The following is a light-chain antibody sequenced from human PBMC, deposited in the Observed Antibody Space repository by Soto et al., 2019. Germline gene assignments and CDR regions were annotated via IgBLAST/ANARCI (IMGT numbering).Light chain of an antibody. Sequence: QSALTQPASVSGSPGQSITISCTGTSRDVGGYNYVSWYQHHPGKAPKLMIYDVSNRPSGVSNRFSGSKSANTASLTISGLPAEDEADYSCSSYTSSSTLLYVFGTGTKVTVL. CDR3: SSYTSSSTLLYV. V-gene: IGLV2-14*03. CDR2: DVS. J-gene: IGLJ1*01. CDR1: SRDVGGYNY.